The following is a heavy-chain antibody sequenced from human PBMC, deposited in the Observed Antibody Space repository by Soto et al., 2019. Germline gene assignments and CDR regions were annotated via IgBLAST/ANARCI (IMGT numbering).Heavy chain of an antibody. CDR3: ARGVKVYYDSSGYYYYFDY. D-gene: IGHD3-22*01. V-gene: IGHV4-34*01. Sequence: SETLSLSCAVYGGSFSGYYWSWIRQPPGKGLEWIGEINHSGSTNYNPSLKSRVTISVDTSKNQFSLKLSSVTAADTAVYYCARGVKVYYDSSGYYYYFDYWGQGTLVTVS. J-gene: IGHJ4*02. CDR2: INHSGST. CDR1: GGSFSGYY.